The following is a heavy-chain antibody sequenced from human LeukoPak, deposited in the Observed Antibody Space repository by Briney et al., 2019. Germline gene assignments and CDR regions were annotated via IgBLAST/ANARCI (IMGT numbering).Heavy chain of an antibody. CDR1: GGTFSSYA. V-gene: IGHV1-69*13. CDR2: IIPIFGTA. J-gene: IGHJ3*02. CDR3: ARVGRRVGWTSDDAFDI. D-gene: IGHD3/OR15-3a*01. Sequence: GASVKVSCKASGGTFSSYAISWVRQAPGQGLEWMGGIIPIFGTANYAQKFQGRVTITADESTSIAYMELSSLRSEDTAVYYCARVGRRVGWTSDDAFDIWGQGTMVTVSS.